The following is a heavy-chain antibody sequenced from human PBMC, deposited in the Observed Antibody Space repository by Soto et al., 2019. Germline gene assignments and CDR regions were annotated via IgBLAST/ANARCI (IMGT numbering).Heavy chain of an antibody. CDR1: GYTFTSYG. V-gene: IGHV1-18*01. D-gene: IGHD1-1*01. J-gene: IGHJ4*02. CDR3: ARGAANDPRPVDY. Sequence: ASVKVSCKASGYTFTSYGISWVRQAPGQGIERMGWISAYNGNTNYAQKLQGRVTMTTDTSTSKAYMELRSLRSADTAVYYSARGAANDPRPVDYCGQRNLVTVSS. CDR2: ISAYNGNT.